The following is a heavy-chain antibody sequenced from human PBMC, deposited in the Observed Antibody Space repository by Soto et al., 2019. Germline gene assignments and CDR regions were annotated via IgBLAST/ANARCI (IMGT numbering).Heavy chain of an antibody. D-gene: IGHD2-15*01. Sequence: VSVKVSCKASGYTFTRHNVHWVRQAPGQGLEWMAIINPSGGTTYYVQKFEGRVTLTTDTPTSTVHMELSSLRSDDTAVYYCARVRGGGSEYFFDYWGQGTLVTVSS. CDR2: INPSGGTT. J-gene: IGHJ4*02. CDR3: ARVRGGGSEYFFDY. CDR1: GYTFTRHN. V-gene: IGHV1-46*01.